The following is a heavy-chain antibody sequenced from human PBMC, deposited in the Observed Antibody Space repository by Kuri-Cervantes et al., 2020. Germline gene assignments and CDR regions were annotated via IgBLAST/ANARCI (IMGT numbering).Heavy chain of an antibody. V-gene: IGHV3-43*01. D-gene: IGHD3-3*01. CDR3: AKDQNYSFLSGYYTD. CDR1: GFTFDDYT. CDR2: ISWDGGST. Sequence: GGSLRLSCAASGFTFDDYTMHWVRQAPGKGLEWVSLISWDGGSTYYADSVKGRFTISRDSSKNSLYLQMSSLRTEDTALYYCAKDQNYSFLSGYYTDWGQGTLVTVSS. J-gene: IGHJ4*02.